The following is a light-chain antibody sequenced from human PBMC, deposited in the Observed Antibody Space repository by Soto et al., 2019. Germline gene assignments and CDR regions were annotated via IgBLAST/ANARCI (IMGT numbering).Light chain of an antibody. V-gene: IGKV3-15*01. CDR3: QQYNLWPPL. Sequence: EIVLTQSPGALSLSPGERATLSCRASQSVSSDYLAWYQQRPGQAPRLLIYGASTRATGIPDRFSGSGSGTEFTLTISSLQSEDFAVYYCQQYNLWPPLFGQGRRLEIK. CDR1: QSVSSD. J-gene: IGKJ5*01. CDR2: GAS.